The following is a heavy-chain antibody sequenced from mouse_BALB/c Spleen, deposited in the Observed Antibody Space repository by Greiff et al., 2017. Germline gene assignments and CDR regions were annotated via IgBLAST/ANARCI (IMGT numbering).Heavy chain of an antibody. Sequence: QVQLQQSAAELARPGASVKMSCKASGYTFTSYTMHWVKQRPGQGLEWIGYINPSSGYTEYNQKFKDKTTLTADKSSSTAYMQLSSLTSEDSAVYYCAMRIQDGYYYAMDYWGQGTSVTVSS. CDR2: INPSSGYT. CDR3: AMRIQDGYYYAMDY. D-gene: IGHD2-3*01. CDR1: GYTFTSYT. V-gene: IGHV1-4*02. J-gene: IGHJ4*01.